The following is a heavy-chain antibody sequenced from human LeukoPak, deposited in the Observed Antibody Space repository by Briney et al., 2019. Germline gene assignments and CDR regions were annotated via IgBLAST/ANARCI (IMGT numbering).Heavy chain of an antibody. CDR1: GYTFTGYY. V-gene: IGHV1-2*02. CDR2: INPNSGGT. CDR3: ARVVRGSNYFDY. D-gene: IGHD1-26*01. J-gene: IGHJ4*02. Sequence: ASVKVSCKASGYTFTGYYMHWLRQAPGQGLEWMGWINPNSGGTNYAQKFQGRVTMTRDTSISTAYMELSRLRSDDTAVYYCARVVRGSNYFDYWGQGTLVTVSS.